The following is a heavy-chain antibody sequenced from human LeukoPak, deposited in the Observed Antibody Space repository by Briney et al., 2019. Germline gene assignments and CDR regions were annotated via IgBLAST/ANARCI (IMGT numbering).Heavy chain of an antibody. Sequence: GGSLRLSCAASGFTVSFNYMSWVRQAPGKGLEWVSVVYDGGTTAYADSVKGRFTISRDNSKNTLYLQMNSLRAEDTAVYYCARGRKGSSWYYFDYWGQGTLVTVSS. J-gene: IGHJ4*02. CDR2: VYDGGTT. D-gene: IGHD6-13*01. CDR1: GFTVSFNY. V-gene: IGHV3-53*01. CDR3: ARGRKGSSWYYFDY.